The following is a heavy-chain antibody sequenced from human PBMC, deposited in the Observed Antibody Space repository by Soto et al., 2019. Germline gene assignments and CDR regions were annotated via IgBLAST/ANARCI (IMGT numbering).Heavy chain of an antibody. CDR3: ARHTLYLTSNLYPGDNWFDP. D-gene: IGHD2-2*01. Sequence: GESLKISCKGSGYSFTSYWIGWVRQMPGKGLEWMGIIYPGDSDTRYSPSFQGQVTISADKSISTAYLQWSSLKASDTAMYYCARHTLYLTSNLYPGDNWFDPWGQGTLVTVSS. V-gene: IGHV5-51*01. J-gene: IGHJ5*02. CDR1: GYSFTSYW. CDR2: IYPGDSDT.